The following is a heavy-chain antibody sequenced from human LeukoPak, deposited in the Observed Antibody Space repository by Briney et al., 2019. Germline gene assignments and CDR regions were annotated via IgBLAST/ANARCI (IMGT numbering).Heavy chain of an antibody. J-gene: IGHJ4*02. D-gene: IGHD5-24*01. CDR2: FYVGGAT. Sequence: GGSLRLSCAASGFTFSSYAMTWVRQAPGKGLEWVSVFYVGGATYYADSVKGRFTISRDNSENTLYLQMKSLRAEDTAVYYCARGDGYNFFDYWGQGTLVTVSS. CDR1: GFTFSSYA. CDR3: ARGDGYNFFDY. V-gene: IGHV3-23*03.